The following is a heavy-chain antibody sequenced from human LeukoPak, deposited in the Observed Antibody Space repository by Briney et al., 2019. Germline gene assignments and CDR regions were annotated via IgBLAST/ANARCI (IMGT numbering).Heavy chain of an antibody. D-gene: IGHD4-17*01. Sequence: SETLSLTCAVYGGSFSGDYWSWIRQPPGKGLEWIGEINHSGSTNYNPSLKSRVTISVDTSKNQFSLKLSSVTAADTAVYYCARGYGVTNYYFDYWGQGTLVTVSS. CDR2: INHSGST. CDR1: GGSFSGDY. CDR3: ARGYGVTNYYFDY. J-gene: IGHJ4*02. V-gene: IGHV4-34*01.